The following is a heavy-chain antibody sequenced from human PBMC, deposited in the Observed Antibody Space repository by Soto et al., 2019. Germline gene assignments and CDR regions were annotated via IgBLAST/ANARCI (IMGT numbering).Heavy chain of an antibody. CDR1: GYXFTTYL. Sequence: EXLKIYCKSSGYXFTTYLITWVRHVPGKGLELMGMIDPSDSYAKYSPSFQGHVTMSADKSISTAYLQWSILKASDTAMYYCGRVRVDKAEGWFDPWGQGTLGTVSS. CDR3: GRVRVDKAEGWFDP. D-gene: IGHD5-12*01. J-gene: IGHJ5*02. CDR2: IDPSDSYA. V-gene: IGHV5-10-1*01.